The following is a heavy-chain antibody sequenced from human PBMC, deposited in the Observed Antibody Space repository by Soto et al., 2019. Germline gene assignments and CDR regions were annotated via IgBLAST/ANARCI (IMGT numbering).Heavy chain of an antibody. CDR3: ARDQLSYYVSSGFYYYYGMVV. J-gene: IGHJ6*02. Sequence: ASVKVSCKASGYTFTSYGISWVRQAPGQGLEWMGWISAYNGNTNYAQKLQGRVTMTTDTSTSTAYMELRSLRSDDTAVYYCARDQLSYYVSSGFYYYYGMVVWGQATTVTVSS. D-gene: IGHD3-22*01. CDR2: ISAYNGNT. V-gene: IGHV1-18*01. CDR1: GYTFTSYG.